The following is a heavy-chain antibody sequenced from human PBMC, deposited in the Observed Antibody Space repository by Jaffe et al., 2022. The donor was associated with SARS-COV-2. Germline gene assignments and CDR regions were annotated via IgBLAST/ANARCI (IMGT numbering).Heavy chain of an antibody. D-gene: IGHD2-15*01. CDR2: INYGGSS. V-gene: IGHV4-39*01. J-gene: IGHJ4*02. CDR3: ARLLCGASSCYPYCYDN. CDR1: GGSVSSSSY. Sequence: QLQLQESGPGLVKPSETLSLTCTVSGGSVSSSSYWGWIRQPPGKGLEWIGSINYGGSSYYHPSLKSRVTISVDTSKNQFSLKLNSVTAEDTAVYYCARLLCGASSCYPYCYDNWGQGTLVTVSS.